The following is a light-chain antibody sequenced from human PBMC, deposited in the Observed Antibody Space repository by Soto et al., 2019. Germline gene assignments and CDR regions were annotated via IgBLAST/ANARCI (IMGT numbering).Light chain of an antibody. CDR3: SSYTSSSTRA. V-gene: IGLV2-14*01. CDR2: DVS. Sequence: SVLTQPASVSGSPGQSITISCTGTSSDVGGYNYVSWYQQHPGKAPKLMIYDVSNRPSGVSNRFSGSKSGNTASLTISGLQAEDEADYYCSSYTSSSTRAFGGGTKVTVL. CDR1: SSDVGGYNY. J-gene: IGLJ2*01.